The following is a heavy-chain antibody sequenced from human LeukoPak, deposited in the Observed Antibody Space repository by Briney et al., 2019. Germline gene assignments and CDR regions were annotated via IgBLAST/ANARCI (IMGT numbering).Heavy chain of an antibody. CDR3: AKDLRSRIAAAGAPDY. Sequence: GGSLRLSCAASGFTLSNYWMSWVRQAPGKGLECVAFIRYDGGNQYYTDSVKGRFTISRDNSKNTIYLQMNSLRAEDTAVYYCAKDLRSRIAAAGAPDYWGQGTLVTVSS. D-gene: IGHD6-13*01. CDR1: GFTLSNYW. J-gene: IGHJ4*02. V-gene: IGHV3-30*02. CDR2: IRYDGGNQ.